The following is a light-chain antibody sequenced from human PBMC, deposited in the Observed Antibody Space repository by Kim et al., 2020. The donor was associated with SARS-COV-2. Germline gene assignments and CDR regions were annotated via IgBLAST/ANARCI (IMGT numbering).Light chain of an antibody. CDR3: QAWDSSTTCVV. V-gene: IGLV3-1*01. CDR2: QNT. J-gene: IGLJ2*01. CDR1: QLGRNY. Sequence: SYELTQPPSVSVSPGQTASITCSGGQLGRNYASWYQQKPGQSPIMLIYQNTKRPSGIPERFSGSHSGNTATLTISGTQPMDEADYYCQAWDSSTTCVVFG.